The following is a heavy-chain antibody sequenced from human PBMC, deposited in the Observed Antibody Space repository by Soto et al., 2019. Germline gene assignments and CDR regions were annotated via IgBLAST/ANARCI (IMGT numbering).Heavy chain of an antibody. V-gene: IGHV4-61*08. CDR2: VYYTENT. Sequence: PSETLSLTCTVSGGSVSSGGYSWNWIRQPPGKGLEWIGYVYYTENTKYNPSLKSRVTISVDTSKDQISLKLSSVTAADTAVYYCARMGLGYSSSWGFDSWGQGTLVTVSS. CDR3: ARMGLGYSSSWGFDS. D-gene: IGHD6-6*01. J-gene: IGHJ5*01. CDR1: GGSVSSGGYS.